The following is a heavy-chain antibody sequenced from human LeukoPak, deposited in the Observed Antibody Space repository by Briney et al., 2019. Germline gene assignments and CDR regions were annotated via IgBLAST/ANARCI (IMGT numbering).Heavy chain of an antibody. Sequence: SVKVSCKAAGGTFSSYAISWVRQAPGQGLELMGGIIPIFGTANYAQKFQGRVTITTDESTGTAYMELSSLRSEDPAVYYCARDGGLAASYYYYMDVWGKGTTVTVSS. J-gene: IGHJ6*03. CDR2: IIPIFGTA. V-gene: IGHV1-69*05. CDR3: ARDGGLAASYYYYMDV. D-gene: IGHD2-15*01. CDR1: GGTFSSYA.